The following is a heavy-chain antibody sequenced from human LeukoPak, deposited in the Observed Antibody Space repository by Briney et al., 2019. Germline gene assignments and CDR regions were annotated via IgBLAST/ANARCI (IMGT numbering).Heavy chain of an antibody. CDR3: ARDVDYMDV. V-gene: IGHV4-39*07. CDR1: GGSISGTTYH. Sequence: SETLSLTCTVSGGSISGTTYHWGWIRQPPGKGLEWIGSISYSGDTDYNASLKSRVTISVDTSKNQFSLKLSSVTAADTAVYYCARDVDYMDVWGKGTTVTVSS. J-gene: IGHJ6*03. CDR2: ISYSGDT.